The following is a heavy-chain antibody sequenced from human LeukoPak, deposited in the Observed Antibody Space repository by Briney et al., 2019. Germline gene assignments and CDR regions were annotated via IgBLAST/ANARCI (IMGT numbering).Heavy chain of an antibody. CDR1: GFTLSSYG. Sequence: PGGSLRLSCAASGFTLSSYGMHWVRQAPGKGLEWVAVTSYDGRKKYYVDSVKGRFTISRDTSKNTLYLQMNSLRTEDTAIYYYARDLSSSWALDYWGQGTLVTVSS. J-gene: IGHJ4*02. CDR2: TSYDGRKK. V-gene: IGHV3-30*03. CDR3: ARDLSSSWALDY. D-gene: IGHD6-13*01.